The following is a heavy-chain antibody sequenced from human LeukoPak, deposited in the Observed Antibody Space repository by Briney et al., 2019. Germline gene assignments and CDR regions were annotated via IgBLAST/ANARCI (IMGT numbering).Heavy chain of an antibody. J-gene: IGHJ3*02. V-gene: IGHV4-59*01. CDR2: IYYSGST. D-gene: IGHD5-18*01. CDR3: ANGGYSWDDAFDI. CDR1: GGSISSYY. Sequence: SETLSLTCTVSGGSISSYYWSWIRQPPGKGLEWIGYIYYSGSTNYNPSLKSRVTISVDTSKNQFSLKLSSVTAADTAVYYCANGGYSWDDAFDIWGQGTMVTVSS.